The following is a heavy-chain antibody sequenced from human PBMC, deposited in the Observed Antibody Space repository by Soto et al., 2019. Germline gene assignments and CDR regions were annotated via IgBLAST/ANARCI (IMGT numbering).Heavy chain of an antibody. Sequence: AISGSGGRTYYADSVKGRFTISRDNSKNTLYLQMNSLRAEDTAVYYCAKLTAPQSVGAFDIWGQGTMVTVSS. J-gene: IGHJ3*02. V-gene: IGHV3-23*01. CDR2: ISGSGGRT. CDR3: AKLTAPQSVGAFDI.